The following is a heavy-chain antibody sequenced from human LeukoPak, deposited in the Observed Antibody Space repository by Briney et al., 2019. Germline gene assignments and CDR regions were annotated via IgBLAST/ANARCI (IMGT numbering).Heavy chain of an antibody. D-gene: IGHD4-17*01. CDR3: ARDPISRGYGDYPPPHDY. CDR1: GFTVSSNY. CDR2: IYSGDST. V-gene: IGHV3-66*01. J-gene: IGHJ4*02. Sequence: GRSLRLSCAASGFTVSSNYMSWVRQAPGKGLEWVSVIYSGDSTYYSDSVKGRFTISRDNAKNSLYLQMNSLRAEDTAVYYCARDPISRGYGDYPPPHDYWGQGTLVTVSS.